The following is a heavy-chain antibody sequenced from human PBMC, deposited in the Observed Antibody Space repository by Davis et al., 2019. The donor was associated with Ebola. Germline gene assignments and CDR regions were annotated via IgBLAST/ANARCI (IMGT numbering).Heavy chain of an antibody. J-gene: IGHJ4*02. V-gene: IGHV3-9*01. CDR2: ISWNSGSI. D-gene: IGHD6-19*01. CDR3: AKDSSSWYTYSSGSHFDY. Sequence: SLKISCAASGFTFDDYAMHWVRQAPGKGLEWVSGISWNSGSIGYADSVKGRFTISRDNAKNSLYLQMNSLRAEDTALYYCAKDSSSWYTYSSGSHFDYWGQGTLVTVSS. CDR1: GFTFDDYA.